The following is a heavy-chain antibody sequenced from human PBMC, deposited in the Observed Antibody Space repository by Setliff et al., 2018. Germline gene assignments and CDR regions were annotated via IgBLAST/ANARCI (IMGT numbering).Heavy chain of an antibody. CDR2: IQDSGNT. V-gene: IGHV4-31*09. J-gene: IGHJ6*03. Sequence: PSETLSLTCTVSSGSISSGGYYWSWIRQHPGKGLEWIGYIQDSGNTNYNPSLKSRVTISVDKSTNQFSLKLNSVTAADTAVYYCVRTDYSDGRYSMDVWGKGTTVTVSS. CDR3: VRTDYSDGRYSMDV. D-gene: IGHD6-19*01. CDR1: SGSISSGGYY.